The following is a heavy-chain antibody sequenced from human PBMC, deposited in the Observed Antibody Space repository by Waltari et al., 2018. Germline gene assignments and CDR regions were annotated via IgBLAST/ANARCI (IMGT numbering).Heavy chain of an antibody. D-gene: IGHD3-22*01. CDR1: GGSISSGSYY. Sequence: QVQLQESGPGLVKPSQTLSLTCTVSGGSISSGSYYWSWIRQPAGKGLEWIGRIYTGGSTNYNPSLKSRVTISVDTSKNQFSLKLSSVTAADTAVYYCARYATPYYYDSSGPGDYWGQGTLVTVSS. CDR3: ARYATPYYYDSSGPGDY. V-gene: IGHV4-61*02. J-gene: IGHJ4*02. CDR2: IYTGGST.